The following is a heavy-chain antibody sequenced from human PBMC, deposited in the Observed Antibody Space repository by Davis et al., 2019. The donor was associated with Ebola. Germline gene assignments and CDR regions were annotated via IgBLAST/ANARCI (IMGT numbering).Heavy chain of an antibody. V-gene: IGHV4-38-2*02. Sequence: GSLRLSCTVSGYSITRGFTWGCIRQPPGKGLEWIRSIYHSGITNYNLSLKSRVTISVDTSKNQFSLKLSSVTAADTAVYYCARGPRWSSSDYYYYYGMDVWGQGTTVTVSS. CDR1: GYSITRGFT. CDR2: IYHSGIT. J-gene: IGHJ6*02. CDR3: ARGPRWSSSDYYYYYGMDV. D-gene: IGHD1-26*01.